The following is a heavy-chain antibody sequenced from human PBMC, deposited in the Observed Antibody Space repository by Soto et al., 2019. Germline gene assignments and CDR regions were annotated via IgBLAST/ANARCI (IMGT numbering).Heavy chain of an antibody. D-gene: IGHD2-2*01. V-gene: IGHV1-69*13. J-gene: IGHJ6*02. Sequence: SVKVSCKASGGTFSSYAISWVRQAPGQGLEWMGGIIPIFGTANYAQKFQGRVTITADESTSTAYMELSSLRSEDTAVYYCASHSSLRGYCISTSCYGYYYGMDVWGQGTTVTVSS. CDR2: IIPIFGTA. CDR1: GGTFSSYA. CDR3: ASHSSLRGYCISTSCYGYYYGMDV.